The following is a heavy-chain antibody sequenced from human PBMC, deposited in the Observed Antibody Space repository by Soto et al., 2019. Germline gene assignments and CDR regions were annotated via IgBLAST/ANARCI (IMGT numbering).Heavy chain of an antibody. J-gene: IGHJ4*02. CDR1: GLTFSSYG. Sequence: EVQLLESGGGLVQPGGSLKLSCAAPGLTFSSYGMSWLPQAPGKGLEWVSSISNSGDSAYYADSVEGRFTISRDNSKNTLYLDLNSLRAEDTALYYCARDRLASVVIEGTFYWGQGTLVTVSS. V-gene: IGHV3-23*01. CDR2: ISNSGDSA. CDR3: ARDRLASVVIEGTFY. D-gene: IGHD2-15*01.